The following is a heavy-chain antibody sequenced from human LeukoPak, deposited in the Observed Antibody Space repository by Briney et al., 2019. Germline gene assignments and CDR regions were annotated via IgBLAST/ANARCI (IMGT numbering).Heavy chain of an antibody. CDR1: GGSITSSTYY. CDR2: LHYSGGT. CDR3: ARHTRSGYNYGFNYFDY. D-gene: IGHD5-18*01. J-gene: IGHJ4*02. V-gene: IGHV4-39*01. Sequence: PSETLSLTCSVSGGSITSSTYYWGWISQPPGKGLEWIGTLHYSGGTYYSPSLESRVTISVDTSKNHVSLKLTSVTAADTAVYYCARHTRSGYNYGFNYFDYWGRGTLVTVSS.